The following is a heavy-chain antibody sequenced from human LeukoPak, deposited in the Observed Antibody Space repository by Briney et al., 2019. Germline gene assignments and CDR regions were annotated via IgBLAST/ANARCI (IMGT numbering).Heavy chain of an antibody. V-gene: IGHV3-7*01. CDR2: IKQDGGEK. Sequence: GGSLRLSCAASGFTFSSYWMSWVRQAPGKGLEWVANIKQDGGEKYYVDSVKGRFTISRDNAKNSLYLQMNSLRAEDTAVYYCARVGYFDWSLYYYYYMDVWGKGTTVTVSS. CDR3: ARVGYFDWSLYYYYYMDV. J-gene: IGHJ6*03. CDR1: GFTFSSYW. D-gene: IGHD3-9*01.